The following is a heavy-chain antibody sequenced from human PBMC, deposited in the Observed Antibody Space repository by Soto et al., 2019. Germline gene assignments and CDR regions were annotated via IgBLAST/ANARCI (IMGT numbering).Heavy chain of an antibody. CDR2: IYWDDDK. V-gene: IGHV2-5*02. Sequence: SGPTLVNPTQTLTLACTFSGFSLTTSGVGVGWIRQPPGEALEWLALIYWDDDKRYSPSLKSRLTISRDTSKNQVVLTMTNMDPVDTATYYCARSHSLAVAGPYFDYWGQGTLVTVSS. J-gene: IGHJ4*02. CDR3: ARSHSLAVAGPYFDY. CDR1: GFSLTTSGVG. D-gene: IGHD6-19*01.